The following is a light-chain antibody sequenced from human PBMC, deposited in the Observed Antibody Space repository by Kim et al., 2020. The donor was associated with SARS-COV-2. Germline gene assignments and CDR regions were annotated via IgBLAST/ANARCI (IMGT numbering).Light chain of an antibody. CDR2: DAS. CDR1: QSVSSS. CDR3: QQRSIWPPGS. V-gene: IGKV3-11*01. Sequence: LSPWERATLSCRASQSVSSSLAWYQQKPGQAPRLLIYDASNRATGIPARFSGSGSGTDFTLTINSLEPEDFAVYYCQQRSIWPPGSFGQGTKLEI. J-gene: IGKJ2*04.